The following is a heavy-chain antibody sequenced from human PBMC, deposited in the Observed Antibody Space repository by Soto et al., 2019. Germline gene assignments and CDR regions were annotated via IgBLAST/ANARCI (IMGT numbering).Heavy chain of an antibody. CDR2: IYWDGEK. CDR1: GFSLITTGAG. D-gene: IGHD3-10*01. J-gene: IGHJ3*02. Sequence: QITLKESGPPLVQPTQTLTLTCSFSGFSLITTGAGVGWIRQPPGKAPEWLALIYWDGEKRYSPALKSRLTITKDSSKNQVVLTMTNMDPVDTATYYCARRQSIMIRGAKAFEIWGQGTFLSVSS. V-gene: IGHV2-5*02. CDR3: ARRQSIMIRGAKAFEI.